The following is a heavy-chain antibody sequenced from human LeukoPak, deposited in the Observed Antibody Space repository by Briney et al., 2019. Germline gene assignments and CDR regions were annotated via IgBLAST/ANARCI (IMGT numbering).Heavy chain of an antibody. CDR1: GGTFSSYA. D-gene: IGHD2-15*01. V-gene: IGHV1-69*04. CDR3: ASGRNFYAVFDP. CDR2: IIPILGIA. Sequence: SVKVSCKASGGTFSSYAISWVRQAPGQGLEWMGRIIPILGIANYAQKFQGRVTITADKSTSTAYMELSSLRSEDTAVYYCASGRNFYAVFDPWGQGTLVTVSS. J-gene: IGHJ5*02.